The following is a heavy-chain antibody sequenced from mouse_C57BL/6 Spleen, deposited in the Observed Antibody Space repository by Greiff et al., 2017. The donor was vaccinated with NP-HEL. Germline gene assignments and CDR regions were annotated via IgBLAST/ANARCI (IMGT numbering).Heavy chain of an antibody. Sequence: DVKLQESGPELVKPGASVKIPCKASGYTFTDYNMDWVKQSHGKSLEWIGDINPNNGGTIYNQKFKGKATLTVDKSSSTAYMELRSLTSEDTAVYYWARCQNGEYGWYFDVWGTGTTVTVSS. V-gene: IGHV1-18*01. J-gene: IGHJ1*03. CDR3: ARCQNGEYGWYFDV. CDR2: INPNNGGT. D-gene: IGHD2-13*01. CDR1: GYTFTDYN.